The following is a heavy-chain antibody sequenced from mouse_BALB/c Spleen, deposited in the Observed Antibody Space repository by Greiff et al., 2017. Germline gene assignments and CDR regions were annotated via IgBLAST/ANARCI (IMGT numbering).Heavy chain of an antibody. CDR2: ISDGGSYT. Sequence: EVHLVESGGGLVKPGGSLKLSCAASGFTFSDYYMYWVRQTPEKRLEWVATISDGGSYTYYPDSVKGRFTISRDNAKNNLYLQMSSLKSEDTAMYYCARGLRLYWYFDVWGAGTTVTVSS. V-gene: IGHV5-4*02. D-gene: IGHD2-12*01. J-gene: IGHJ1*01. CDR1: GFTFSDYY. CDR3: ARGLRLYWYFDV.